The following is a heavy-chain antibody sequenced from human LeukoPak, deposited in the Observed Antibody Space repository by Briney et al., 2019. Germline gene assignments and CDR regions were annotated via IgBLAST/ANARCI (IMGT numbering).Heavy chain of an antibody. Sequence: SETLSLTCTVSGGSISSSSYYWGWIRQPPGKGLEWIGSIYYSGSTYYNPSLKSRVTISVDTSKNQFSLKLSSVTAADTAVYYCARDPQGDFWSGYTLGAFNIWGQGTMVTVSS. J-gene: IGHJ3*02. CDR1: GGSISSSSYY. CDR3: ARDPQGDFWSGYTLGAFNI. CDR2: IYYSGST. D-gene: IGHD3-3*01. V-gene: IGHV4-39*07.